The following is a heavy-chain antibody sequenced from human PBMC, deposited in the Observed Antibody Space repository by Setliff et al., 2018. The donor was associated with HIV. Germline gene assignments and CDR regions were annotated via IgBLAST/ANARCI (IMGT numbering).Heavy chain of an antibody. J-gene: IGHJ6*02. CDR2: INPDSRGT. CDR1: GYAFSDYS. V-gene: IGHV1-2*06. Sequence: ASVKVSCKTSGYAFSDYSIHWVRQAPGQGLEWVGRINPDSRGTNYAQKFQGRVTMTRDTSTSTVYMELSSLRSEDTAVYYCARDLYYYGSGSPNYYYYYGMDAWGQGTTVTVSS. D-gene: IGHD3-10*01. CDR3: ARDLYYYGSGSPNYYYYYGMDA.